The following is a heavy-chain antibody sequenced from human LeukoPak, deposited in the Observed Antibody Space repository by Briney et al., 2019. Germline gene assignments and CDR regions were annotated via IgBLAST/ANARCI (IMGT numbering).Heavy chain of an antibody. J-gene: IGHJ4*02. CDR2: ISGTGGTT. CDR3: AKRLAMTGTYHLDY. V-gene: IGHV3-23*01. D-gene: IGHD6-19*01. Sequence: GGSLRLSCAASGFTFSNYGMNWVRQAPGKGLEWVSRISGTGGTTFYADSVKGRFTISRDNSKNTLYLRTNSLRAEDTAVYYCAKRLAMTGTYHLDYWGQGTLVTVSS. CDR1: GFTFSNYG.